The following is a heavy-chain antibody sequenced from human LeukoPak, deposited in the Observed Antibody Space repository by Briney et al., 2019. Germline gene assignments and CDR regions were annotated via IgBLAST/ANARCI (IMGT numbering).Heavy chain of an antibody. CDR2: ISYDGTNK. CDR1: GFTFSSYG. CDR3: ARSNYDSSQYYFDY. D-gene: IGHD3-22*01. J-gene: IGHJ4*02. Sequence: GGSLRLSCAASGFTFSSYGIHWVRQAPGKGLEWVAVISYDGTNKYYADSVKGRFTIPRDNSKNTLYLQMNSLRSEDTAVYYCARSNYDSSQYYFDYWGQGTLVTVSS. V-gene: IGHV3-30*03.